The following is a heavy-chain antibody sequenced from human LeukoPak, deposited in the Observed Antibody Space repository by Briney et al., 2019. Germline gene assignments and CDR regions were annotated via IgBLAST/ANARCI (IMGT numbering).Heavy chain of an antibody. D-gene: IGHD2-15*01. CDR3: ARTRYCSGGSCYSYYFDY. V-gene: IGHV1-69*05. J-gene: IGHJ4*02. CDR1: GGTFSSYA. Sequence: SVKVSCKASGGTFSSYAISWVRQAPGQGLEWMGRIIPIFGTANYAQKFQGRVTITTDESTSTAYMELSRLRSDDTAVYYCARTRYCSGGSCYSYYFDYWGQGTLVTVSS. CDR2: IIPIFGTA.